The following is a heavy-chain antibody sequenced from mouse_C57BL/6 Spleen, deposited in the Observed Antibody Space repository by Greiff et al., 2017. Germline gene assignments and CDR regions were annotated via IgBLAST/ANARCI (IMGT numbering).Heavy chain of an antibody. D-gene: IGHD2-4*01. CDR3: ARDDYDDYAMDY. CDR2: ISYDGSN. CDR1: GYSITSGYY. J-gene: IGHJ4*01. Sequence: VQLQQSGPGLVKPSQSLSLTCSVTGYSITSGYYWNWIRQFPGNKLEWMGYISYDGSNNYNPSLKNRISITRDTSKNQFFLKLNSVTTEDTATYYCARDDYDDYAMDYWGQGTSVTVSS. V-gene: IGHV3-6*01.